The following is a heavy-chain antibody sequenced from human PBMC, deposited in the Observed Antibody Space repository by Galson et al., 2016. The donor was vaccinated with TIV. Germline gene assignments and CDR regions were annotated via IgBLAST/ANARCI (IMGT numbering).Heavy chain of an antibody. J-gene: IGHJ3*02. CDR2: ISGSGGIT. CDR3: AKRRNYGGDALES. V-gene: IGHV3-23*01. D-gene: IGHD4-23*01. Sequence: SLRLSCAASGFTFNNYAMHWVRQAPGKGLKWVSGISGSGGITYIAESVKGRFAISRDNSRDTLYLQLNSLRAEDTAVYYCAKRRNYGGDALESWGQGTMVTVSS. CDR1: GFTFNNYA.